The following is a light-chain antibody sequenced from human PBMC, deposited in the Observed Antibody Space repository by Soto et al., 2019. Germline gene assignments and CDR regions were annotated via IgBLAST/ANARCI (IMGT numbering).Light chain of an antibody. CDR2: GNS. V-gene: IGLV1-40*01. CDR1: SSNIGAGYD. Sequence: QSVLTQPPSVSGAPGQRVTISCTGSSSNIGAGYDVHWYQQLPGTAPKLLIYGNSNRPSGVPDRFSGSKSGTSASLAITGLQAEDEADYYCQSYDSSLSGVVSGGGTKVTVL. J-gene: IGLJ2*01. CDR3: QSYDSSLSGVV.